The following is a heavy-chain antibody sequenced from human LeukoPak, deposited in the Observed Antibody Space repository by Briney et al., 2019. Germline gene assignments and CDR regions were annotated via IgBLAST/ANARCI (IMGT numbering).Heavy chain of an antibody. CDR2: MNPNSGNT. V-gene: IGHV1-8*01. Sequence: GASVKVSFKASGYTFTSYDINWVRQATGQGLEWMGWMNPNSGNTGYAQKFQGRVTMTRNTSTSTAYMELSSLRSEDTAVYYCARGAPMYYYDSSGYSFDYWGQGTMVTVSS. CDR1: GYTFTSYD. D-gene: IGHD3-22*01. CDR3: ARGAPMYYYDSSGYSFDY. J-gene: IGHJ4*02.